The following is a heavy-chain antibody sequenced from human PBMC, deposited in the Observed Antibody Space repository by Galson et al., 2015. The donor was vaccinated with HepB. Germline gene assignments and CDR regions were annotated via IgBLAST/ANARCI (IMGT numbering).Heavy chain of an antibody. D-gene: IGHD4-23*01. CDR2: INSDGSST. J-gene: IGHJ4*02. V-gene: IGHV3-74*01. CDR3: ARDSRGGGFNDY. CDR1: GFTFSSYW. Sequence: SLRLSCAASGFTFSSYWMHWVRQAPGKGLVWVSRINSDGSSTSYADSVKGRFTISRDNAKNTLYLQMNSLRAEDTAVYYCARDSRGGGFNDYWGQGTLVTVSS.